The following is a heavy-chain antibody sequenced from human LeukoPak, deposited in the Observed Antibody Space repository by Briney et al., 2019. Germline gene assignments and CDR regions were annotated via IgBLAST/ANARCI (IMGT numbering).Heavy chain of an antibody. J-gene: IGHJ4*02. CDR1: GFAFSSYA. Sequence: GGSLRLSCTASGFAFSSYAMNWVRQAPGKRQEGVSGISGSGGSTYYADSVRGRFTISRDNSKNTLYLQMNSLRAEDTAVYYCAREEATAGHTFDYWGQGTLVTVPS. CDR2: ISGSGGST. CDR3: AREEATAGHTFDY. V-gene: IGHV3-23*01. D-gene: IGHD6-13*01.